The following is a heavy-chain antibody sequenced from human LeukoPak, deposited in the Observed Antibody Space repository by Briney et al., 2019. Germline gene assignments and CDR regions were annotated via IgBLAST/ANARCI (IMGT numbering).Heavy chain of an antibody. J-gene: IGHJ5*02. CDR3: APSRVKWGPPRWFDP. CDR2: INTNTGNP. D-gene: IGHD7-27*01. CDR1: GYTFTSYA. Sequence: ASVKVSCKASGYTFTSYAMNWVRQAPGQGLEWMGWINTNTGNPTYAQGFTGRFVFSLDTSVSTAYLQISSLKAEDTAVYYCAPSRVKWGPPRWFDPWGQGTLVTVSS. V-gene: IGHV7-4-1*02.